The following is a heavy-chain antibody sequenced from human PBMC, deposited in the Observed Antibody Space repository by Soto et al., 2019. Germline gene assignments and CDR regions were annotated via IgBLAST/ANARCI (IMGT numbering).Heavy chain of an antibody. CDR1: GFTFSSYE. V-gene: IGHV3-48*03. CDR3: XRDSSYSSSWYSPNAFDI. D-gene: IGHD6-13*01. J-gene: IGHJ3*02. CDR2: ISSSGSTI. Sequence: PGGSLRLSCAASGFTFSSYEMNWVRQAPGKGLEWVSYISSSGSTIYYADSVKGRFTISRDNAKNSLYLQMNSLRAEDTAVYYCXRDSSYSSSWYSPNAFDIWGQGTMVT.